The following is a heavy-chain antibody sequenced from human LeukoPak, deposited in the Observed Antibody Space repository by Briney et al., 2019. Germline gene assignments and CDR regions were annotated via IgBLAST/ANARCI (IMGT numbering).Heavy chain of an antibody. Sequence: SLRLSCAASGFTFDDYAMHWVRQAPGKGLELVSGISWNSGSIGYADSVKGRFTISRDNAKNSLYLQMNSLRAEDTALYYCAKTPDYGDDYYFDYWGQGTLVTVSS. CDR1: GFTFDDYA. V-gene: IGHV3-9*01. D-gene: IGHD4-17*01. CDR3: AKTPDYGDDYYFDY. J-gene: IGHJ4*02. CDR2: ISWNSGSI.